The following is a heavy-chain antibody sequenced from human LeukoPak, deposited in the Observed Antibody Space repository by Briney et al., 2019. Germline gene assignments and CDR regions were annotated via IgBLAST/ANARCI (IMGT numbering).Heavy chain of an antibody. V-gene: IGHV3-23*01. CDR3: ARNLGGYSGYDWFWFDP. CDR1: GFTFDDYA. D-gene: IGHD5-12*01. Sequence: GGSLRLSCVASGFTFDDYAMHWVRQAPGKGLEWVSAISGSGGSTYYADSVKGRFTISRDNSKNTLYLQMNSLRAEDTAVYYCARNLGGYSGYDWFWFDPWGQGTLVTVSS. CDR2: ISGSGGST. J-gene: IGHJ5*02.